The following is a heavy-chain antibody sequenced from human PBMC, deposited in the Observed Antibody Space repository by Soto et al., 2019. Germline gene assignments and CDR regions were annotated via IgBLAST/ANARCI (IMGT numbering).Heavy chain of an antibody. D-gene: IGHD6-19*01. V-gene: IGHV3-23*01. J-gene: IGHJ4*02. CDR2: LSGSGTST. Sequence: PGGSLRLSCAASGFSFVNYAMNWVRQSPGKGLEWVSGLSGSGTSTYYADSVKGRFTISRDNPGNTLYLQMNNLGVEDTGIYYCAKRFAPSGSGWDSWGQGTLVTVSS. CDR3: AKRFAPSGSGWDS. CDR1: GFSFVNYA.